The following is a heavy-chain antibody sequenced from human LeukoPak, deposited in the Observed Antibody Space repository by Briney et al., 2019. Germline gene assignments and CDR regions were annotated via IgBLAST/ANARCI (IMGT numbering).Heavy chain of an antibody. V-gene: IGHV4-59*01. CDR1: GDSISSYY. J-gene: IGHJ4*02. CDR3: ARGSSWSYYFDY. Sequence: SETLSLTCAVSGDSISSYYWSWIRQPPGKGLEWIGYFHYSGSTNYIPSLKSRVTISIDTSKNQFSLKVSSVTAADTAVYYCARGSSWSYYFDYWGQGTLVTVSS. D-gene: IGHD6-13*01. CDR2: FHYSGST.